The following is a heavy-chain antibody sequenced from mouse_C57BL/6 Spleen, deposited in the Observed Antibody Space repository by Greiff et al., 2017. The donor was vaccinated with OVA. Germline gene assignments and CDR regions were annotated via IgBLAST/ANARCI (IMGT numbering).Heavy chain of an antibody. CDR3: TTGYYGSSYDAMDY. Sequence: VQLQQSGAELVRPGASVKLSCTASGFNIKDYYMHWVKQRPEQGLEWIGRIDPEDGDTEYAPKFQGKATMTADTSSNTAYLQRSSLTSEDTAVYYCTTGYYGSSYDAMDYWGQGTSVTVSS. J-gene: IGHJ4*01. CDR2: IDPEDGDT. D-gene: IGHD1-1*01. CDR1: GFNIKDYY. V-gene: IGHV14-1*01.